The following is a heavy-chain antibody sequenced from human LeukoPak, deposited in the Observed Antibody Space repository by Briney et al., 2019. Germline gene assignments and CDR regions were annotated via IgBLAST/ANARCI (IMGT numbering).Heavy chain of an antibody. CDR3: ARVDGSCSGGSCPSGNWFDP. J-gene: IGHJ5*02. CDR1: GGSTSSSSYY. CDR2: IYYSGST. D-gene: IGHD2-15*01. V-gene: IGHV4-39*07. Sequence: SETLSLTCTVSGGSTSSSSYYWGWIRQPPGKGLEWIGSIYYSGSTYYNPSLKSRVTISVDTSKNQFSLKLTSVTAADTAVYYCARVDGSCSGGSCPSGNWFDPWGQGTLVTVSS.